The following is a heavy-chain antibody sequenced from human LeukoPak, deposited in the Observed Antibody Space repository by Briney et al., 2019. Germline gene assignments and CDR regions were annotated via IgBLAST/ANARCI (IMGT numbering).Heavy chain of an antibody. CDR2: IYYSGST. CDR1: GGSISSSSYY. D-gene: IGHD1-26*01. Sequence: SETLSLTCTVSGGSISSSSYYWGWIRQPPGKGLEWIGSIYYSGSTYYNPSLKSRVTISVDTSKNQFSLKLSSVTAADTAVYYCARAYSGSFQLAYWGQGTLVTVSS. CDR3: ARAYSGSFQLAY. V-gene: IGHV4-39*07. J-gene: IGHJ4*02.